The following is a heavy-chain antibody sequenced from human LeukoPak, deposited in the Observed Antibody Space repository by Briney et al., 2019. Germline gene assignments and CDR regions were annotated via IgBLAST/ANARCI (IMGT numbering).Heavy chain of an antibody. CDR3: ARDRGNYYASGSYCAP. J-gene: IGHJ5*02. CDR1: GYTFTGYY. Sequence: ASVKVSCKASGYTFTGYYIHWVRQAPGQGLEWMGWINPDSGGTNYVQRFQGRVSMTRDTSITTAYLELSSLTSDDTAVYYCARDRGNYYASGSYCAPWGQGTLVTVSS. CDR2: INPDSGGT. V-gene: IGHV1-2*02. D-gene: IGHD3-10*01.